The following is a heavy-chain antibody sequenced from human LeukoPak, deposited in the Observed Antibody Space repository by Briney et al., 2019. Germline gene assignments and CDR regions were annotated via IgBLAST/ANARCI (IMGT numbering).Heavy chain of an antibody. CDR2: IIPIFGTA. D-gene: IGHD2-15*01. CDR1: GGTFSSYA. J-gene: IGHJ6*02. Sequence: SVKVSCKASGGTFSSYAISWVRQAPGQGLEWMGGIIPIFGTANYAQKFQGRVTITADESTSTAYMELSSLRSEDTAVYYCAGYCSGGSCYFYYYYGMDVWGQGTTVTVSS. V-gene: IGHV1-69*13. CDR3: AGYCSGGSCYFYYYYGMDV.